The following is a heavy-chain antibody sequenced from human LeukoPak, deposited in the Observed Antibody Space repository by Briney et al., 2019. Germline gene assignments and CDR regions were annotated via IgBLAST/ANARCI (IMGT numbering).Heavy chain of an antibody. CDR1: GYTFTRYD. CDR2: MNPNRGNT. V-gene: IGHV1-8*01. D-gene: IGHD1-26*01. Sequence: VASVKVSCKASGYTFTRYDINWVRQATGKGLEWMGWMNPNRGNTGYAQKFQGRVTMTRSTAINTAYMELSSLRSEDTAVYYCARAPSGVGATRLNWFDPWGQGTLVTVSS. CDR3: ARAPSGVGATRLNWFDP. J-gene: IGHJ5*02.